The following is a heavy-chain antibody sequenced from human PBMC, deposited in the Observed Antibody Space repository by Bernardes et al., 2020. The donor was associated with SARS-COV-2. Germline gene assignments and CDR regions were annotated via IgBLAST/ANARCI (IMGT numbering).Heavy chain of an antibody. J-gene: IGHJ4*02. D-gene: IGHD1-26*01. Sequence: GGSLRLSRAASGFTFDDYAMHWVRQAPGKGLEWVSGISWNSGNIGYADSVKGRFTISRDNAKKSLYLQMNTLRAEDTALYYCAKGSSGSYYKDFDYWGQGTLVTVSS. CDR3: AKGSSGSYYKDFDY. CDR1: GFTFDDYA. V-gene: IGHV3-9*01. CDR2: ISWNSGNI.